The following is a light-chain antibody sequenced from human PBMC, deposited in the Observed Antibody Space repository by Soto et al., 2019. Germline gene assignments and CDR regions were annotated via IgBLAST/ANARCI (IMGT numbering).Light chain of an antibody. CDR3: SSYTSSSTRV. CDR1: SSDVGGYNY. J-gene: IGLJ3*02. CDR2: EVS. V-gene: IGLV2-14*01. Sequence: QSALTQPASVSGSPGQSITISCTGTSSDVGGYNYVSWYQQHPGKAPKLMIYEVSNRPSGVSNRFSGSKSGKTASLTISGLQAEDAADYYCSSYTSSSTRVFGGGTNVTVL.